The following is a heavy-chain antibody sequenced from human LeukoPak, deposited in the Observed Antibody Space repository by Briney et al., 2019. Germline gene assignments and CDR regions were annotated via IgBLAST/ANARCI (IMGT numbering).Heavy chain of an antibody. J-gene: IGHJ6*03. CDR1: GGSISSGGYS. Sequence: SETLSLTCAVFGGSISSGGYSYNWIRQPPGKGLEWIGYIYNSGSTSYNPSLKSRVTMSVDTSKNQFSLKPSSVTAADTAVYYCARRAGLVEMANYYYYMDVWGKGTTVTVSS. V-gene: IGHV4-30-4*07. CDR2: IYNSGST. CDR3: ARRAGLVEMANYYYYMDV. D-gene: IGHD5-24*01.